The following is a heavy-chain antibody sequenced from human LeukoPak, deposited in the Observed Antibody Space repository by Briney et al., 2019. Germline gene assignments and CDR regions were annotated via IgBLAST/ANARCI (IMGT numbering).Heavy chain of an antibody. Sequence: SETLSLTCAVYGGSFSGYYWSWIRQPPGKGLEWIGEINHSGSTNYNPSLKSRVTISVDTSKNQFSLKMSSVTAADTAVYYCARGGLYSRFDYWGQGTLVTVSS. CDR1: GGSFSGYY. D-gene: IGHD3-3*01. CDR3: ARGGLYSRFDY. J-gene: IGHJ4*02. CDR2: INHSGST. V-gene: IGHV4-34*01.